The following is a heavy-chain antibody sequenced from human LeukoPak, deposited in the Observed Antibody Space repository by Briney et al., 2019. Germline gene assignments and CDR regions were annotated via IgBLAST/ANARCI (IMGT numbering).Heavy chain of an antibody. CDR1: GFTFSSYA. V-gene: IGHV3-23*01. Sequence: GGSLRLSCAASGFTFSSYAMSWVRQAPGKRLEWVSSISGSGGSTYYADSVEGRFTISRDNSKNTLYLQMNSLRAEDTAVYYCAVVPAAILGYYYYGMDVWGQGTTVTVSS. CDR2: ISGSGGST. J-gene: IGHJ6*02. D-gene: IGHD2-2*02. CDR3: AVVPAAILGYYYYGMDV.